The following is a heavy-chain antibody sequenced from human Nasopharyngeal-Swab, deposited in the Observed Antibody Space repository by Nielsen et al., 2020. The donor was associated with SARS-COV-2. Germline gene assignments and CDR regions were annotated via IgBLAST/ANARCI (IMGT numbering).Heavy chain of an antibody. CDR2: FDPEDGET. Sequence: ASVPVSCQVSGYTLTELSIHWVRQAPGKGLEWMGGFDPEDGETIYAQKFQGRVTMTEDTSTDTAYMELSSLRSEDTAVYYCATDYRSGYPSGLDYYYYYYGMDVWGQGTTVTVSS. CDR1: GYTLTELS. CDR3: ATDYRSGYPSGLDYYYYYYGMDV. J-gene: IGHJ6*02. V-gene: IGHV1-24*01. D-gene: IGHD3-22*01.